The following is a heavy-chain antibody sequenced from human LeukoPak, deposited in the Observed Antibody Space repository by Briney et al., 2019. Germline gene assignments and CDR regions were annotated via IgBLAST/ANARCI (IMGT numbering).Heavy chain of an antibody. CDR2: FEPEDGET. Sequence: ASVKVSCKVSGYTLTELSMYWVRQAPGKGLEWMGGFEPEDGETIYAQKFQGRVTMTEDTSTDTAYMELSSLRSEDTAVYYCARELELSYYYYYMDVWGKGTMVTVSS. CDR3: ARELELSYYYYYMDV. J-gene: IGHJ6*03. D-gene: IGHD1-7*01. CDR1: GYTLTELS. V-gene: IGHV1-24*01.